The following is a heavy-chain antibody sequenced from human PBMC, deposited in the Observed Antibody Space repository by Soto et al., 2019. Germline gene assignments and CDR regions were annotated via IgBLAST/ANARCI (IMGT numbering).Heavy chain of an antibody. CDR2: IRPDGSET. V-gene: IGHV3-7*03. CDR3: AGWGGHDYKY. Sequence: EVQLVQSGGGLVQPGGSLRLSCVGSGFTFTDFYMNWVRQAPGKGLEWVANIRPDGSETNYVESVKGRFTTSRDNAKNSLFLQMNSRRADDTAVYYCAGWGGHDYKYWGQGILVTVSS. J-gene: IGHJ4*02. CDR1: GFTFTDFY. D-gene: IGHD4-4*01.